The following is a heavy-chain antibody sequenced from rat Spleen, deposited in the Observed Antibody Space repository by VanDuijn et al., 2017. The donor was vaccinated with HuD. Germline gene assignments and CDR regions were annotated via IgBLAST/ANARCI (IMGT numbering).Heavy chain of an antibody. V-gene: IGHV5-31*01. CDR1: GFTFNNYW. Sequence: EVQLVESGGGLVQPGRSLKLSCVGSGFTFNNYWMTWIRQAPGKGLEWVATVTQTGGTTYYPDSVQGRFTISRDNAKSTLYLQMNSLRSDDTATYYCTRDYYSGGYWGQGVMVTVSS. D-gene: IGHD1-1*01. CDR2: VTQTGGTT. CDR3: TRDYYSGGY. J-gene: IGHJ2*01.